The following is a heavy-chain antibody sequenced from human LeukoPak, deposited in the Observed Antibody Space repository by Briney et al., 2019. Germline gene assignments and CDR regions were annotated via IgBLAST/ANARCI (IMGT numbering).Heavy chain of an antibody. CDR3: AKDSLNGAFDI. D-gene: IGHD2-8*01. J-gene: IGHJ3*02. CDR2: IKQDGREK. CDR1: GFTFSRYW. V-gene: IGHV3-7*01. Sequence: GGSLRLSCAASGFTFSRYWMNWVRQAPGKGLEWVANIKQDGREKYYVDSVRGRFTVSRDNSKNSMDLQMNSLRAEDTAVYYCAKDSLNGAFDIWGQGTMVTVSS.